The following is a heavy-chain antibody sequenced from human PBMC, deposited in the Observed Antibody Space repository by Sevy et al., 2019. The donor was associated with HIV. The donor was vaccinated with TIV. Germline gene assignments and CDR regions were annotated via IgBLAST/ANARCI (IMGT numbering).Heavy chain of an antibody. Sequence: GSLRLSCAASGFTFSSYAMHWVRQAPGKGLEWVAVISYDGSNKYYADSVKGRFTISRDNSKNTLYLQMNSLRAEDTAVYYCARGSIAVAGTGFYYYGMDVWAKGPRSPSP. V-gene: IGHV3-30-3*01. D-gene: IGHD6-19*01. CDR2: ISYDGSNK. J-gene: IGHJ6*02. CDR3: ARGSIAVAGTGFYYYGMDV. CDR1: GFTFSSYA.